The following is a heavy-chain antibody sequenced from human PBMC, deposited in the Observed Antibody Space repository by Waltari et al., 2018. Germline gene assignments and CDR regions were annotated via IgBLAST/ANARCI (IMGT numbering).Heavy chain of an antibody. CDR3: TSTLVGPYPFEN. Sequence: EVHLVESGGGSVQPGGSLRLSCAASGFIFGNVWMHWVRQVPGTGLVWVSLINDDWSTIAYADSVKVRFTISRDNAKNTLDLQMDSPRVEHTAVYYCTSTLVGPYPFENWGQGTLVTVSS. D-gene: IGHD1-26*01. CDR1: GFIFGNVW. CDR2: INDDWSTI. J-gene: IGHJ4*02. V-gene: IGHV3-74*01.